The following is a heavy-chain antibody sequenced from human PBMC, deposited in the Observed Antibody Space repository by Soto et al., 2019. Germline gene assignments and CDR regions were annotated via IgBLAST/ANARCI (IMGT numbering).Heavy chain of an antibody. CDR1: GFTFDDYG. D-gene: IGHD3-22*01. V-gene: IGHV3-20*04. Sequence: PGGSLRLSCAASGFTFDDYGMSWVRQAPGKGLEWVSGINWNGGSTGYADSVKGRFTISRDNAKNSLYLQMNSLRAEDTALYYCARENWNYYDSSTHGMDVWGQGTTVTVSS. CDR2: INWNGGST. CDR3: ARENWNYYDSSTHGMDV. J-gene: IGHJ6*02.